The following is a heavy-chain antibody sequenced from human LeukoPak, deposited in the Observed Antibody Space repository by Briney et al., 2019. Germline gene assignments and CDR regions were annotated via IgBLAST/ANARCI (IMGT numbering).Heavy chain of an antibody. CDR1: GFTFSSYG. D-gene: IGHD1-26*01. J-gene: IGHJ4*02. V-gene: IGHV3-23*01. CDR3: AKGVLRGSQPSDY. CDR2: NSGSGGST. Sequence: PGRSLRLSCAASGFTFSSYGMHWVRQAPGKGLEWVSANSGSGGSTYYADSVKGRFTISRDNSKNTLYLQMNSLRAEDTAVYYCAKGVLRGSQPSDYWGQGTLVTVSS.